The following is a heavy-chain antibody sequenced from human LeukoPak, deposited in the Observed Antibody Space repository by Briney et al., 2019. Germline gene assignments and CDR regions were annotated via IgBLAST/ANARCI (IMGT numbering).Heavy chain of an antibody. CDR1: GFTFSDSF. V-gene: IGHV3-72*01. D-gene: IGHD6-13*01. Sequence: GGSLRLSCAASGFTFSDSFMSWVRQAPGKGLEWVGRSRNKADSYTAEYAASVKGRFAISRDESKNSLYLQISSLETEDAAVYYCATSSWYRLAYWGQGSLVTVSS. CDR3: ATSSWYRLAY. CDR2: SRNKADSYTA. J-gene: IGHJ4*02.